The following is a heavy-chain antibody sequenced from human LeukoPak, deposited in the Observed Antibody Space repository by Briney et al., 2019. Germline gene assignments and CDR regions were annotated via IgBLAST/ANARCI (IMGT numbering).Heavy chain of an antibody. CDR1: GFTFSSYA. J-gene: IGHJ6*03. D-gene: IGHD6-13*01. V-gene: IGHV3-23*01. CDR3: AKYGIAAAGRKVNRTYHYYYYMDV. CDR2: ISGSGGST. Sequence: GGSLRLSCAASGFTFSSYAMSWVRQAPGKGLEWVSAISGSGGSTYYADSVKGRFTISRDNSKTTLYLQMNSLRAEDTAVYYCAKYGIAAAGRKVNRTYHYYYYMDVWGKGTTVTVSS.